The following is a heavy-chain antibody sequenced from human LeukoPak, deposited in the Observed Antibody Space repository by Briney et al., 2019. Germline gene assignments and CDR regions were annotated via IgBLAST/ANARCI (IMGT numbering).Heavy chain of an antibody. CDR2: MNPNSGYT. CDR1: GYTFTTYD. J-gene: IGHJ4*02. V-gene: IGHV1-8*03. CDR3: ARVAGSIDY. Sequence: GASVKVSCKASGYTFTTYDINWVRQATGQGLEWMGWMNPNSGYTGYAQKFQGRVTITRDTSISTAYMELSSLRSEDTTVYYCARVAGSIDYWGQGTLVTVSS. D-gene: IGHD6-19*01.